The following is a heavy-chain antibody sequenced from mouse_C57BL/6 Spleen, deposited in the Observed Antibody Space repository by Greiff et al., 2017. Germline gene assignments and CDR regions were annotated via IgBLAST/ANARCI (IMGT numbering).Heavy chain of an antibody. CDR2: IDPSDCIT. Sequence: QVQLQQPGAELVKPGASVKLSCKASGYTFTSYWMQWVKQRPGQGLEWIGVIDPSDCITNYNQKFKGKATLTVDTSSSTAYMQLSSLTSEDSSVYYCARSFAYWGQGTLVTVSA. J-gene: IGHJ3*01. CDR1: GYTFTSYW. CDR3: ARSFAY. V-gene: IGHV1-50*01.